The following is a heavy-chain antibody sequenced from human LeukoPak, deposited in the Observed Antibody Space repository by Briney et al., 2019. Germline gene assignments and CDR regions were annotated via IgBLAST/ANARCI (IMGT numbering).Heavy chain of an antibody. CDR3: AREVLVYGLDV. CDR2: IDPRSGGT. J-gene: IGHJ6*04. CDR1: GYDFTGHY. V-gene: IGHV1-2*02. D-gene: IGHD2-2*03. Sequence: GASVKVSCKASGYDFTGHYVHWVRQAPGQGPEWMGWIDPRSGGTIYTQKFQGRVTMTRDTAISTAYMELRRLKSDDTAVYYCAREVLVYGLDVWGNGTAVAVSA.